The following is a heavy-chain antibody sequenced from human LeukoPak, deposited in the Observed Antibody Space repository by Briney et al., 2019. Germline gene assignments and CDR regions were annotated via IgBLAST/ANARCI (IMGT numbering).Heavy chain of an antibody. Sequence: SETLSLTCTVSGGSISTYYWSWIRQPAGKGLEWIGRIHSSGTTHYNPSLRSRVTLSIDTSKNLFSLKLSSVTAADTAVYYCGRLNLPAVSGAFDYWGQGTLVTVSS. J-gene: IGHJ4*02. D-gene: IGHD2-2*01. CDR1: GGSISTYY. CDR2: IHSSGTT. CDR3: GRLNLPAVSGAFDY. V-gene: IGHV4-4*07.